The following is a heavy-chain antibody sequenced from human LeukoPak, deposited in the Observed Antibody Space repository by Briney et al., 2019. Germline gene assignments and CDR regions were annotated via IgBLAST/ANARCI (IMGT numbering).Heavy chain of an antibody. CDR3: ARGGVPAAQYYFDY. CDR2: ISYDGSNK. CDR1: GFTFSSFA. D-gene: IGHD2-2*01. J-gene: IGHJ4*02. V-gene: IGHV3-30*04. Sequence: PGGSLRLSCAASGFTFSSFAMHWVRQAPRKGLEWVAVISYDGSNKYHADSVKGRFTISRDNSKNTLYLQMNSLRAEDTAGYYCARGGVPAAQYYFDYWGQGTLVTVSS.